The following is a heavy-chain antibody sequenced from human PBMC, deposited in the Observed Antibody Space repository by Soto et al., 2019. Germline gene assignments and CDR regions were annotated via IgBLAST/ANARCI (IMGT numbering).Heavy chain of an antibody. CDR2: IKQDGSEK. J-gene: IGHJ4*02. CDR1: GFTFSSYW. D-gene: IGHD3-10*01. V-gene: IGHV3-7*01. Sequence: EVQLVESGGGLVQPGGSLRLSCAASGFTFSSYWMSWVRQAPGKGLEWVANIKQDGSEKYYVDSVKGRFTISRGNAKNSLYLQMNSLRAEDTAVYYCAGTLWFGELSQGWGQGTLVTVSS. CDR3: AGTLWFGELSQG.